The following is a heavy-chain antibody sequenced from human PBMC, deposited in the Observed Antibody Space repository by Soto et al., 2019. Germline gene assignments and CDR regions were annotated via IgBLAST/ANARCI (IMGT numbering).Heavy chain of an antibody. V-gene: IGHV1-69*13. J-gene: IGHJ4*02. CDR3: ATGVIWIGYFTVDS. Sequence: SVKVSCKASGGSFGKSAINWVRQTPGQGLEWLGGFIPVYRTLNYAQKFQGRVTITADESTSTAYMTLSSLASDDTAVYYCATGVIWIGYFTVDSWGQGTRVTVYS. CDR2: FIPVYRTL. CDR1: GGSFGKSA. D-gene: IGHD3-3*01.